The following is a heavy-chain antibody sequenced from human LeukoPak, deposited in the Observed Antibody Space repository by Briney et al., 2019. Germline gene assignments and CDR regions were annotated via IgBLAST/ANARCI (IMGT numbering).Heavy chain of an antibody. J-gene: IGHJ4*02. D-gene: IGHD3-3*01. CDR2: IYPGGSDT. V-gene: IGHV5-51*01. CDR1: GYSFTSYW. Sequence: GESLKISCKGSGYSFTSYWIGWVRQMPGKGLEWMGLIYPGGSDTRYSPSFQGQVTISADKSISTAYLQWSSLKASDTAMYYCARHPYYDFWSGYRNPDYWGQGTLVTVSS. CDR3: ARHPYYDFWSGYRNPDY.